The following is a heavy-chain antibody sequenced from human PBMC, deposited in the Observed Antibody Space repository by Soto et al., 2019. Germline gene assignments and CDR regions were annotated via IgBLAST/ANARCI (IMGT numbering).Heavy chain of an antibody. CDR3: AKDLFIVVVPAADQDEFDY. CDR1: GFTFSSYW. Sequence: PGGSLRLSCAASGFTFSSYWMHWVRQAPGKGLVWVSRINSDGSSTSYADSVKGRFTISRDNAKNTLYLQMNSLRAEDTAVYYCAKDLFIVVVPAADQDEFDYWGQGTLVTVSS. V-gene: IGHV3-74*01. CDR2: INSDGSST. D-gene: IGHD2-2*01. J-gene: IGHJ4*02.